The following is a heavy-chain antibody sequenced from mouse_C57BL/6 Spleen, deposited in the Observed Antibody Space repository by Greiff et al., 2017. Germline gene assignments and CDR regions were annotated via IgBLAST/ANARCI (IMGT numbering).Heavy chain of an antibody. J-gene: IGHJ3*01. CDR1: GYAFSSYW. V-gene: IGHV1-80*01. CDR2: IYPGDGDT. Sequence: QVHVKQSGAELVKPGASVKISCKASGYAFSSYWMNWVKQRPGKGLEWIGQIYPGDGDTNYNGKFKGKATLTADKSSSTAYMQLSSLTSEDSAVYFCARSGSNWFAYWGQGTLVTVSA. D-gene: IGHD2-5*01. CDR3: ARSGSNWFAY.